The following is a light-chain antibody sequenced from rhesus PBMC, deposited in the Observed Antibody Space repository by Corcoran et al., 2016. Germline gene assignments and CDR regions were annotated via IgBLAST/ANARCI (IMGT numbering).Light chain of an antibody. V-gene: IGKV1-22*01. Sequence: DIQMTQSPSSLSASVGDTVTITCRASQSISSWLDWYQQKTGKAPKLLIYKATSLQSGVPSRFRGSGSWTEFTLTISSLQPEDFATYYCLQDYSSPYSFGQGTKVGIK. CDR2: KAT. CDR1: QSISSW. J-gene: IGKJ2*01. CDR3: LQDYSSPYS.